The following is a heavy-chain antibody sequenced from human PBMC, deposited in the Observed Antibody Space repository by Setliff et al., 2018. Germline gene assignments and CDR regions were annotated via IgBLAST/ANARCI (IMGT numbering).Heavy chain of an antibody. V-gene: IGHV5-51*01. CDR1: GYDFFGYW. CDR3: ARLAVRNTVYYYFTDV. Sequence: PGESLKISCQGLGYDFFGYWIAWVRQVPGKGPEWVGLIYPGDSDTRYSPSFQGQVTIAVDRSRVTAYLQWDSLKASDAATYYCARLAVRNTVYYYFTDVWGKETSVTVSS. CDR2: IYPGDSDT. J-gene: IGHJ6*03. D-gene: IGHD2-2*02.